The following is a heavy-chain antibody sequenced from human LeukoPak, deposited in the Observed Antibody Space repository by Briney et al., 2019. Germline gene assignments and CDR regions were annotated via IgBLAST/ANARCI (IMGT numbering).Heavy chain of an antibody. CDR2: ISWNSGSI. J-gene: IGHJ6*03. V-gene: IGHV3-9*01. CDR3: AKDSSYYYYYMDV. Sequence: PGGSLRLSCAASGFTFDDYAVHWVRQAPGKGLEWVSGISWNSGSIGYADSVKGRFTISRDNAKNSLYLQMNSLRAEDTALYYCAKDSSYYYYYMDVWGKGTTVTISS. CDR1: GFTFDDYA.